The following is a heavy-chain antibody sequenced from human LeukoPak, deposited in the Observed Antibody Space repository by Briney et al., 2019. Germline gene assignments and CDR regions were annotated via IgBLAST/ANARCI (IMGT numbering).Heavy chain of an antibody. CDR2: INHSGST. Sequence: SETLSLTCAVYGGSFSGYYCSWIRQPPGKGLEWIGEINHSGSTNYNPSLKSRVTISVDTSKNQFSLKLSSVTAADTAVYYCARATGTTRLLGYWGQGTLVTVSS. CDR1: GGSFSGYY. CDR3: ARATGTTRLLGY. V-gene: IGHV4-34*01. D-gene: IGHD1-7*01. J-gene: IGHJ4*02.